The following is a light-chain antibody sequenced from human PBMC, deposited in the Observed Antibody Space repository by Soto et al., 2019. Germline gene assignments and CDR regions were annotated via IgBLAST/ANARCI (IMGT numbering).Light chain of an antibody. CDR1: QSVGNY. CDR3: HHRYTWPRA. CDR2: DAS. Sequence: EIVLTQSPATLSLSPGERATLSCRASQSVGNYLGWYQQRPGQAPRLLIYDASERAAGIPARFSGSGSGTDFTLNINSLEPEDFALYYCHHRYTWPRAFGQGTRLEIK. J-gene: IGKJ5*01. V-gene: IGKV3-11*01.